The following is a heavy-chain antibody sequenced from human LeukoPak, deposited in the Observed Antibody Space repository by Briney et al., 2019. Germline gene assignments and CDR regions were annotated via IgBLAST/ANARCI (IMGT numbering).Heavy chain of an antibody. CDR1: GFTLSNYW. D-gene: IGHD6-6*01. V-gene: IGHV3-7*01. J-gene: IGHJ4*02. CDR2: IREDGSER. CDR3: AARVGGSSKCDC. Sequence: GGSLRLSCAASGFTLSNYWMIWVRQAPGKGPEWVANIREDGSERYYADSVKGRFTISRDNAENSLYLHMNSLRADDTAVYYCAARVGGSSKCDCWGQGTLVTVSP.